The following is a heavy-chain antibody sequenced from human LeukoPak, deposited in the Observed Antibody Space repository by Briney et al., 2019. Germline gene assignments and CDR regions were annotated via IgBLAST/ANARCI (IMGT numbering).Heavy chain of an antibody. V-gene: IGHV3-21*01. Sequence: PGGSLRLSCATSGFTFSAYRLNWVRQAPGKGLEWVSSISTGSSYIFYADSVKGRFTISRDNAKNSLYLQMNSLRAEDTALYYCATWGPTATTSYWGRGTLVTVSS. J-gene: IGHJ4*02. CDR2: ISTGSSYI. D-gene: IGHD4-17*01. CDR1: GFTFSAYR. CDR3: ATWGPTATTSY.